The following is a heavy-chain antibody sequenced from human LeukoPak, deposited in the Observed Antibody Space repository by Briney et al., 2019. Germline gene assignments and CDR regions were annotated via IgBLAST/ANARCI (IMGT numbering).Heavy chain of an antibody. CDR1: RFTFSSYG. J-gene: IGHJ4*02. CDR3: AKDRGTSQYYFDY. V-gene: IGHV3-30*02. CDR2: IQYDGSNQ. Sequence: GGSLRLSCAASRFTFSSYGMHWVRQAPGKGLEWVSFIQYDGSNQYYADSVKGRFTISRDNAKNTLYLQMSSLKVEDTAMYYCAKDRGTSQYYFDYWGQGTLVTVSS. D-gene: IGHD2-2*01.